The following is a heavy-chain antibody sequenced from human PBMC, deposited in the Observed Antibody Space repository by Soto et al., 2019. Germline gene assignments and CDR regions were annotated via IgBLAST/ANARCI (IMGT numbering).Heavy chain of an antibody. V-gene: IGHV6-1*01. CDR1: GDSVSTNSAT. D-gene: IGHD2-8*01. Sequence: QTLSLTCAISGDSVSTNSATWDWIRHSPSRGLEWLGRTYYRSKWYNDYAVSVKGRITINPDTSNNQLSLQLNSVTPDDTAVYYCARLIGNSWLDSWGQGTLVTVSS. CDR3: ARLIGNSWLDS. J-gene: IGHJ5*01. CDR2: TYYRSKWYN.